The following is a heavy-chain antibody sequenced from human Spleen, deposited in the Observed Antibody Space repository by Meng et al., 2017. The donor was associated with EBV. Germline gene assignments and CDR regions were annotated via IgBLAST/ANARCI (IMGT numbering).Heavy chain of an antibody. D-gene: IGHD3-16*02. Sequence: EVQLLESGGGLVQPGGSLRPSCAAFGFTFSTYAMNWVRQAPGKGLEWVSAISHSGYSTYYADSVKGRFTISRDNSKNTLYLQMDSLRAEDTAVYYCAKGADRVPLPPHFDLWGRGTLGTVSS. CDR2: ISHSGYST. V-gene: IGHV3-23*01. CDR1: GFTFSTYA. J-gene: IGHJ2*01. CDR3: AKGADRVPLPPHFDL.